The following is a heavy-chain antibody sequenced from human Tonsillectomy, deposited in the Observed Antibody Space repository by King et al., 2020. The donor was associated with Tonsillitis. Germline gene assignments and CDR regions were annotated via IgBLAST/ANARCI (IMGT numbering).Heavy chain of an antibody. Sequence: QLVESGAEVKKPGASVKVSCKASGYTFTSYGISWVRQAPGQGLEWMGWISAYNGNTNYAQKLQGRVTMTTDTSTSTAYMELRSLRSDDTAVYYCARVITYYYASSGRGGFFDSWGQGTLVTVSS. J-gene: IGHJ4*02. D-gene: IGHD3-22*01. V-gene: IGHV1-18*04. CDR3: ARVITYYYASSGRGGFFDS. CDR1: GYTFTSYG. CDR2: ISAYNGNT.